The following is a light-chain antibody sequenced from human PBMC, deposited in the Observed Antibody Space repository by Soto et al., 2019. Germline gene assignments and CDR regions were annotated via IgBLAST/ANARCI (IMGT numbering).Light chain of an antibody. CDR3: QSYDSSMTEV. J-gene: IGLJ2*01. V-gene: IGLV1-40*01. Sequence: QSVLTQPPSVSGAPGQRVTISCTGSSSNIGAGYDVHWYQQLPGTAPKLLIYANSNRPSGVPDRFSGSKSGTSASLAITGLQAEDEADYYCQSYDSSMTEVFGGGTQVTVL. CDR2: ANS. CDR1: SSNIGAGYD.